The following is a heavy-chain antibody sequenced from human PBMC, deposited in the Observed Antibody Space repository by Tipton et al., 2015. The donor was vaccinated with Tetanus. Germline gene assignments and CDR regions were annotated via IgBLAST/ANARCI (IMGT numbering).Heavy chain of an antibody. CDR1: GFIVSSNA. V-gene: IGHV3-53*01. J-gene: IGHJ5*02. CDR2: IYSAGDT. D-gene: IGHD3-16*01. CDR3: ARSPLYGTSFGP. Sequence: EVQLVQSGGGLIQPGGSLRLSCEASGFIVSSNAMSWVRQAPGKGLGGVSIIYSAGDTYYADSVKGRFIISRDNSKNTLYLQMNNMGADDTAVYYCARSPLYGTSFGPWGQGTLVTVSS.